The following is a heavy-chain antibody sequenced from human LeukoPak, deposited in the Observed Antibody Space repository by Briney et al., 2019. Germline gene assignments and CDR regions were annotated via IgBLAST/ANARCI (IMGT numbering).Heavy chain of an antibody. J-gene: IGHJ5*02. D-gene: IGHD1-26*01. V-gene: IGHV4-34*01. Sequence: PSETLSLTCAVYGGSFSGYYWSWIRQPPGKGLEWIGEINHSGSTNYNPSLKSRVTISVDTSKNQFSLKLSSVTAADTAVYYCARDKWEPEGWFDPWGQGTLVTVSS. CDR2: INHSGST. CDR1: GGSFSGYY. CDR3: ARDKWEPEGWFDP.